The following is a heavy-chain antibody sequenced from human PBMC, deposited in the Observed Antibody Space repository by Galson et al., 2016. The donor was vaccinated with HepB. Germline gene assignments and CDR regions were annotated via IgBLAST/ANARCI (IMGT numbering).Heavy chain of an antibody. J-gene: IGHJ5*02. CDR2: IYWDDDK. D-gene: IGHD6-13*01. CDR1: GFSLSTSGVG. V-gene: IGHV2-5*02. CDR3: AHRQPRCSSSCPQRRVASWFDP. Sequence: PALVKPTQTLTLTCTFSGFSLSTSGVGVGWIRQPPGKALEWLALIYWDDDKRYSPSLKSRPTITKDTSKNQVVLTMTNMDPVDTATYYCAHRQPRCSSSCPQRRVASWFDPWGQGTLVTASS.